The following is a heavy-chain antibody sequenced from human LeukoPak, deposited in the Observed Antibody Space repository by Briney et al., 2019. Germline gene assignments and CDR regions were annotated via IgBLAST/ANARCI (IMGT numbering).Heavy chain of an antibody. D-gene: IGHD5-18*01. J-gene: IGHJ6*02. CDR2: ISGSGRST. CDR3: ARVSGKIQIWPQPFGDGMDV. Sequence: GGSLRLSCAASRFTFSSYVMGWVRQAPGKGLECVSAISGSGRSTYYADSVKGRFTISREDSKNTLYLQMSSLRAEDTAIYYCARVSGKIQIWPQPFGDGMDVWGQGTTVTVSS. V-gene: IGHV3-23*01. CDR1: RFTFSSYV.